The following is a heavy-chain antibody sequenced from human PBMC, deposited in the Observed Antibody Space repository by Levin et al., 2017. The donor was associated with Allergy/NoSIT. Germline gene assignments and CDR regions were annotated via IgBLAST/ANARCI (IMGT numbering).Heavy chain of an antibody. J-gene: IGHJ4*02. Sequence: ASVKVSCTASGFTFSTYSMNWVRQAPGKGLEWVSTISSSSTYIYYADSVKGRFSISRDNAKTSLYLQMNNLRAEDTALYYCARGAWPEQDYWGQGTLVTVSS. CDR1: GFTFSTYS. D-gene: IGHD1-14*01. CDR3: ARGAWPEQDY. V-gene: IGHV3-21*01. CDR2: ISSSSTYI.